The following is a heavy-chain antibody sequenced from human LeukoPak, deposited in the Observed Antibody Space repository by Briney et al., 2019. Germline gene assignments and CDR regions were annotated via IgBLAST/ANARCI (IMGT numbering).Heavy chain of an antibody. D-gene: IGHD3-3*01. CDR1: GFTFSSYG. V-gene: IGHV3-30*03. J-gene: IGHJ6*02. CDR3: ASIGVVISTYYYYGMDV. Sequence: GRSLRLSCAASGFTFSSYGMHWVRQAPGKGLEWVAVISYDGSNKYYADSVKGRFTISRDNAKNSLYLQMNSLRAEDTAVYYCASIGVVISTYYYYGMDVWGQGTTVTVSS. CDR2: ISYDGSNK.